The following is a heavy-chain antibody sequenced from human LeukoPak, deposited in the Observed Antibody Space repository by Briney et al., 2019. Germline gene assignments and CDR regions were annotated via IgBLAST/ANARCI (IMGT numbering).Heavy chain of an antibody. CDR1: GFTFSDYY. V-gene: IGHV3-11*06. CDR3: ARLRYAPDV. CDR2: ISTTSGFT. J-gene: IGHJ4*02. D-gene: IGHD2-2*01. Sequence: GGSLRLSCAASGFTFSDYYMSWIRQAPGKGLEWISYISTTSGFTKYADSVKGRFTISRDNAKNTLYLQLNSLRLEDTAVYYCARLRYAPDVWGQGTLVTVSS.